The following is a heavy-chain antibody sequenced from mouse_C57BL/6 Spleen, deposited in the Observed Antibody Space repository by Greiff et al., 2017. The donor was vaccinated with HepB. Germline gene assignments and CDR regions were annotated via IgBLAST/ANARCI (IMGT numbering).Heavy chain of an antibody. CDR3: ARRGSSRYFDV. J-gene: IGHJ1*03. CDR2: IDPSDSYT. CDR1: GYTFTSYW. V-gene: IGHV1-69*01. D-gene: IGHD1-1*01. Sequence: QVQLQQPGAELVMPGASVKLSCKASGYTFTSYWMHWVKQRPGQGLEWIGEIDPSDSYTNYNQKFKGKSTLTVDKSSSPAYMQLRSLTSEDSAVYYCARRGSSRYFDVWGTGTTVTVSS.